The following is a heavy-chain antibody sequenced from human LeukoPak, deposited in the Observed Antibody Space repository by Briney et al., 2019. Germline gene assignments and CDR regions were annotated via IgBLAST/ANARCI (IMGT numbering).Heavy chain of an antibody. CDR1: GFTFSSYW. J-gene: IGHJ4*02. CDR3: ARDREDSGGFTDY. Sequence: GGSLRLSCAASGFTFSSYWMTWVRQAPGKGLEWVANIKQDGSEKHYVDSVKGRFTISRDNAKNSPYLQMDSLRAEDTAVYYCARDREDSGGFTDYWGQGTLVTVSS. D-gene: IGHD3-22*01. V-gene: IGHV3-7*01. CDR2: IKQDGSEK.